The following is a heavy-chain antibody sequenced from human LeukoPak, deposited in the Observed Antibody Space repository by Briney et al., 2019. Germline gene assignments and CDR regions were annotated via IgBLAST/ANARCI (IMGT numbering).Heavy chain of an antibody. V-gene: IGHV3-33*01. Sequence: PGRSLRLSCAASGFTFSSYGMHWVRQAPGKGLERVAVIWYDGSNKYYADSVKGRFTISRDNSKNTLYLQMNSLRAEDTAVYYCAREEIRYFDWSNWFDPWGQGTLVTVSS. D-gene: IGHD3-9*01. J-gene: IGHJ5*02. CDR3: AREEIRYFDWSNWFDP. CDR1: GFTFSSYG. CDR2: IWYDGSNK.